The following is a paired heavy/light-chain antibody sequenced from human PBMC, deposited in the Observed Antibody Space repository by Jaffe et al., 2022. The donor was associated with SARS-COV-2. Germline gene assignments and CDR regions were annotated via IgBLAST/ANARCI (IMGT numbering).Light chain of an antibody. Sequence: DVVMTQSPDSLAVSLGERATINCKSSQSVLYSPDNKNYLAWYQQKPGQPPKLLIYWASTRESGVPDRFSGSGSGTDFTLTISSLQTEDVAVYYCQQYYNPPPTFGQGTKVEIK. CDR3: QQYYNPPPT. J-gene: IGKJ1*01. CDR1: QSVLYSPDNKNY. V-gene: IGKV4-1*01. CDR2: WAS.
Heavy chain of an antibody. D-gene: IGHD1-26*01. Sequence: EVLLVQSGAEVKKSGESLKISCKASGYIFHTHWVGWVRQMPGKGLEWIGIIYPDDFDTRYSPSFQGQVTISADKYISTTYLQWSSLKASDTAIYYCARYGIQGATQSYFDYWGHGTLVTVSS. CDR2: IYPDDFDT. V-gene: IGHV5-51*01. CDR1: GYIFHTHW. J-gene: IGHJ4*01. CDR3: ARYGIQGATQSYFDY.